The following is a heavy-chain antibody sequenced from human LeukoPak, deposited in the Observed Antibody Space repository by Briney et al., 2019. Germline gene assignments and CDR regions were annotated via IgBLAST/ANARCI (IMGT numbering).Heavy chain of an antibody. CDR2: INPNSGGT. V-gene: IGHV1-2*06. J-gene: IGHJ5*02. Sequence: ASVKVSCKASGYTFTGYYMHWVRQAPGQGLEWMGRINPNSGGTNYAQKFQGRVTMTRDTSISTAYMELSRLRSDDTAVYYCARGQLVQEPPNWSDPWGQGTLVTVSS. D-gene: IGHD6-13*01. CDR3: ARGQLVQEPPNWSDP. CDR1: GYTFTGYY.